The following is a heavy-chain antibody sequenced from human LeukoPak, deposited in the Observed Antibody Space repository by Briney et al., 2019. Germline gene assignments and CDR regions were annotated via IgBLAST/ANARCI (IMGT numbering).Heavy chain of an antibody. CDR3: AKDTSA. J-gene: IGHJ5*02. CDR1: GFTFSNYG. V-gene: IGHV3-30*02. CDR2: VRYDESTK. Sequence: GGSPRLSCAASGFTFSNYGMHWVRQAPGKGLEWVAFVRYDESTKFYADSVKGRFTISRDNSKTTLYLQMNSLRAEDTAVYYCAKDTSAWGQGTLVTVSS. D-gene: IGHD3-16*01.